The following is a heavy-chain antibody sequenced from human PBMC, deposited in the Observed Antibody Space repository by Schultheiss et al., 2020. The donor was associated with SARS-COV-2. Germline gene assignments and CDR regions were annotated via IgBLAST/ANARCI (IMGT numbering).Heavy chain of an antibody. Sequence: SETLSLTCAVYGGSFSGYYWSWIRQPPGKGLEWIGEINHSGSTNYNPSLKSRVTISVDTSKKQFSLKVRSVTAADTAVYYCARAIQLERRRGYYFDYWGQGTLVTVSS. V-gene: IGHV4-34*01. CDR3: ARAIQLERRRGYYFDY. CDR1: GGSFSGYY. J-gene: IGHJ4*02. D-gene: IGHD1-1*01. CDR2: INHSGST.